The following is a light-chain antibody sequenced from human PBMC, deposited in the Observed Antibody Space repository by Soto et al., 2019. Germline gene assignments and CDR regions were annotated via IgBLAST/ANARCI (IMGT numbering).Light chain of an antibody. CDR2: AAS. Sequence: DIQMTQSPSSLSASIGDRVTVTCRASQGIGSSLAWYQQKPGKVPKLLIYAASTLQSGVPSRFSGSGSGTDFTLTISSLQPEDVATYYCQKYDSAHFTFGPGTKVDIK. CDR3: QKYDSAHFT. V-gene: IGKV1-27*01. CDR1: QGIGSS. J-gene: IGKJ3*01.